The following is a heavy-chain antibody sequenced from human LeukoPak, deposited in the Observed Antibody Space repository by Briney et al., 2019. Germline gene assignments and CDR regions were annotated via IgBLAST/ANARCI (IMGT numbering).Heavy chain of an antibody. V-gene: IGHV4-39*07. CDR2: IYYSGST. D-gene: IGHD5-18*01. Sequence: SETLSLTCTVSGGSISSSSYYWGWIRQPPGKGREWIGSIYYSGSTYYNPSLKSRVTISVDTSKNQFSLKLSSVTAADTAVYYCARERNTAVVTDYFDYWGQGTLGTVSS. CDR3: ARERNTAVVTDYFDY. CDR1: GGSISSSSYY. J-gene: IGHJ4*02.